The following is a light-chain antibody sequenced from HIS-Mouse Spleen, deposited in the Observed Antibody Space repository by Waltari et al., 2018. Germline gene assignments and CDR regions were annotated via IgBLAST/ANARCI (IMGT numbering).Light chain of an antibody. J-gene: IGLJ2*01. CDR1: ALPTKS. CDR2: EDS. Sequence: SYELTQPPSVSVSPGQTARITCSGDALPTKSAYWYQQKSGQAPVLVIYEDSKRPSGIPERFSGSSSGTMATLTISGAQVEDEADYYCYSTDSRGNHRVFGGGTKLTVL. V-gene: IGLV3-10*01. CDR3: YSTDSRGNHRV.